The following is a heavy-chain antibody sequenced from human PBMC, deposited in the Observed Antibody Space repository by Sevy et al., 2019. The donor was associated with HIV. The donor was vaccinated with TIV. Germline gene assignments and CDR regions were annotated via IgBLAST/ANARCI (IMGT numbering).Heavy chain of an antibody. CDR1: GGSFSGYY. Sequence: SETLSLTCAVYGGSFSGYYWSWIRQPPGKGLEWIGEINHSGSTNYNPSLKSRVTISVDTSKNQSSLKLSSVTAADTAVYYCARGARITMVRGVISFDYWGQGTLVTVSS. D-gene: IGHD3-10*01. CDR2: INHSGST. J-gene: IGHJ4*02. V-gene: IGHV4-34*01. CDR3: ARGARITMVRGVISFDY.